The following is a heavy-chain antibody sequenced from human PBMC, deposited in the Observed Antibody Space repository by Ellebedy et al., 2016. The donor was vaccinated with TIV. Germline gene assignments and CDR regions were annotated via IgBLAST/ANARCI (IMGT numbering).Heavy chain of an antibody. Sequence: PGGSLRLSCAASGFTFSSSWVHWVRQVPGKGLVWVARINGDGSNIGYADSVKGRFTISRDNSQNTLYLQMNSLRAEDTAVYYCAKGRGGSSYSSLDVWGQGTTVTVSS. D-gene: IGHD2-15*01. CDR1: GFTFSSSW. CDR2: INGDGSNI. J-gene: IGHJ6*02. V-gene: IGHV3-74*01. CDR3: AKGRGGSSYSSLDV.